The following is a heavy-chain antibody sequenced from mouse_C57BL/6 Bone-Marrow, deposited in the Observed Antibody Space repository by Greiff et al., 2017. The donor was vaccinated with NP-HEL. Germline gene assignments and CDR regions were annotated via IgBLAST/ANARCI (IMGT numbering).Heavy chain of an antibody. V-gene: IGHV7-3*01. CDR2: IRNKANGYTT. D-gene: IGHD1-1*01. J-gene: IGHJ2*01. CDR3: ARNYGSRYFDY. Sequence: EVQRVESGGGLVQPGGSLSLSCAASGFTFTDYYMSWVRQPPGKALEWLGFIRNKANGYTTEYSASVKGRFTISRDNSQSILYLQMNALRAEDSATYYCARNYGSRYFDYWGQGTTRTVSS. CDR1: GFTFTDYY.